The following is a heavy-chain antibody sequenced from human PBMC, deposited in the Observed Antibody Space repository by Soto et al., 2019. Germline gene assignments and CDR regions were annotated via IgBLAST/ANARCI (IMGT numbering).Heavy chain of an antibody. CDR1: GYTFTSYG. CDR3: ARADLTYYDILTGYYSPNWFDP. D-gene: IGHD3-9*01. J-gene: IGHJ5*02. Sequence: GASVKVSCKASGYTFTSYGISWVRQAPGQGLEWMGWISAYNGNTNYAQKLQGRVTMTTDTSTSTAYMELRSLRSDDTAVYYCARADLTYYDILTGYYSPNWFDPWGQGTLVTVSS. CDR2: ISAYNGNT. V-gene: IGHV1-18*01.